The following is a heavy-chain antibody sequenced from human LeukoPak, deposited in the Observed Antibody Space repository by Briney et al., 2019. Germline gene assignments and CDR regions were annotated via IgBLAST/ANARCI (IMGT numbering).Heavy chain of an antibody. CDR2: ISWNSGSI. Sequence: GGSLRLSCAACGHTFYEYGMHGVRHALGKGLEWVSGISWNSGSIVYADSVKGRFTIYRDNAKNSLYLQMNSLRAEDTALYYCAKAPQYCGGGCYYFDYWGQGTLVTVSS. CDR1: GHTFYEYG. D-gene: IGHD2-21*02. V-gene: IGHV3-9*01. J-gene: IGHJ4*02. CDR3: AKAPQYCGGGCYYFDY.